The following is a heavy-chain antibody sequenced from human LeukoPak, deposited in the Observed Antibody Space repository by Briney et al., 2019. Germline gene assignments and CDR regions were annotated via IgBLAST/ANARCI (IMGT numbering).Heavy chain of an antibody. Sequence: GGSLRLSCAASGFTLSNYAMHWVRQATGKGLEWVSAIGTAGDTFYPGSVKGRFTISRENAKNSFYLQMNSLRADDTAVYYCARQVTPHGNFDYWGQGTLVTVSS. CDR3: ARQVTPHGNFDY. CDR2: IGTAGDT. J-gene: IGHJ4*02. V-gene: IGHV3-13*01. D-gene: IGHD1-26*01. CDR1: GFTLSNYA.